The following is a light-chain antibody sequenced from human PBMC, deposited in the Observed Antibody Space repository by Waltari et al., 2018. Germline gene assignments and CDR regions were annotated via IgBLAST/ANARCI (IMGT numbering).Light chain of an antibody. CDR1: SSDVGDYHY. CDR2: DVS. CDR3: SSYTSRGTVV. J-gene: IGLJ2*01. Sequence: QSALTQPASVSGSPGQSITISCTGTSSDVGDYHYAPGYQQHPGKSPKLMIYDVSNRPSGVSNRFSGSKSGNTASLTISGLQAEDEAHYYCSSYTSRGTVVFGGGTKLTVL. V-gene: IGLV2-14*03.